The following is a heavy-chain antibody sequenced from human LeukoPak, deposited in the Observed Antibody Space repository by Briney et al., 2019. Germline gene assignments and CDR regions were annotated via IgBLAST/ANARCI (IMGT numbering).Heavy chain of an antibody. D-gene: IGHD6-19*01. J-gene: IGHJ4*02. Sequence: GGPLRLSCAASGFTFDDYAMHWVRQAPGKGLEWVSLTSWDGGSTYYADSVKGRFTISRDNSKNSLYLQMNSLRAEDTALYYCAKDKDFDSSGWYSSFDYWGQGTLVTVSS. CDR1: GFTFDDYA. CDR2: TSWDGGST. CDR3: AKDKDFDSSGWYSSFDY. V-gene: IGHV3-43D*04.